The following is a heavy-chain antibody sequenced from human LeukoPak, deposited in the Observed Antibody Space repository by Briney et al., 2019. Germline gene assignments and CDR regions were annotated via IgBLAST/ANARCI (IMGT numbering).Heavy chain of an antibody. CDR2: VRYDSSNK. Sequence: PGGSLRLSCAASGFTFSGYGMHWVRQAPGKGLEWVAFVRYDSSNKYYADSVKGRFTVSRDNSKNMLYLQMNSLRAEDTAIYYCARGIIVVVAATSNWFDPWGQGTLVTVSS. J-gene: IGHJ5*02. CDR3: ARGIIVVVAATSNWFDP. CDR1: GFTFSGYG. V-gene: IGHV3-30*02. D-gene: IGHD2-15*01.